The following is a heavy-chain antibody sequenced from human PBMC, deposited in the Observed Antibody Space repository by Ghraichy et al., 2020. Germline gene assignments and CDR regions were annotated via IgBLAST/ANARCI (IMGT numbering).Heavy chain of an antibody. CDR2: ISGDGVDT. V-gene: IGHV3-23*01. D-gene: IGHD3-22*01. CDR1: GFTFNNFA. J-gene: IGHJ4*02. Sequence: LSLTCEASGFTFNNFAITWVRQAPGKRLQWVSTISGDGVDTHYADSVKGRFTISRDSFKDTLYLQMYALIAEDTAVYFCMKATPFYDSSAGDYWGQGSPVTVSS. CDR3: MKATPFYDSSAGDY.